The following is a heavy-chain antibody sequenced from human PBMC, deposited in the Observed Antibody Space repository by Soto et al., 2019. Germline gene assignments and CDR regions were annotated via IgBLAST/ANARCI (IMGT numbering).Heavy chain of an antibody. J-gene: IGHJ5*02. CDR2: ISAYNGNT. D-gene: IGHD1-26*01. Sequence: QVQLVQSGAEVKKPGASVKVSCKASGYTFTSYGISWVRQAPGQGLEWMGWISAYNGNTNYAQKLQGRVTMATDTSTSTAYMELRSLRSDDTAVYYCARVSGVVGATVGNWFDPWGQGTLVTVSS. CDR3: ARVSGVVGATVGNWFDP. CDR1: GYTFTSYG. V-gene: IGHV1-18*04.